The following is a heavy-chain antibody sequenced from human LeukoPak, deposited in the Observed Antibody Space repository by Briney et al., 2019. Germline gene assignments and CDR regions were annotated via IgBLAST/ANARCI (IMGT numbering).Heavy chain of an antibody. D-gene: IGHD2-2*01. Sequence: GGSLRLSCAASGFTFSSYAMHWVRQAPGKGLEYVSAISSNGGSTYYANSVKGRFTISRDNSKNTLYLQMGSLRAEDMAVYYCRFSTRYFGYWGQGTLVTVSS. CDR1: GFTFSSYA. J-gene: IGHJ4*02. CDR3: RFSTRYFGY. V-gene: IGHV3-64*01. CDR2: ISSNGGST.